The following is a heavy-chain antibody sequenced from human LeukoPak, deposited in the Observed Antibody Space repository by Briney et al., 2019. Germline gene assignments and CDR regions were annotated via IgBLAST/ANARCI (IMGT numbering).Heavy chain of an antibody. CDR2: IFPGDSDT. D-gene: IGHD5-12*01. J-gene: IGHJ4*02. Sequence: GESLKISCKGSGYSFTSYWIGWVRQMPGKGLEWMGIIFPGDSDTRYSPSFQGQVTISADRSISTAYLQWSSLRASDTAMYYCARPHGPGNDRFDYWGQGTLVTVSS. CDR1: GYSFTSYW. V-gene: IGHV5-51*01. CDR3: ARPHGPGNDRFDY.